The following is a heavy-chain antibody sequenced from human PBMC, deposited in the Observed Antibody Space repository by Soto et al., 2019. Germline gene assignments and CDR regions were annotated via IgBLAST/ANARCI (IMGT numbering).Heavy chain of an antibody. CDR2: IIDSGGST. Sequence: PGGSLRLSCAASGFTFRSCARGWVRQAPGKGLEWVSDIIDSGGSTYYAGSVKGRFTISRDNSKSTLYLQMNSLRAEDTALYYCAKGRSYYYYYGVDVWGQGTTVTVSS. J-gene: IGHJ6*02. CDR1: GFTFRSCA. V-gene: IGHV3-23*01. CDR3: AKGRSYYYYYGVDV.